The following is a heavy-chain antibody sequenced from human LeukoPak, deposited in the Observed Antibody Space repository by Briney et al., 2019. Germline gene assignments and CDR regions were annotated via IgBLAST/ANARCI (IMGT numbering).Heavy chain of an antibody. Sequence: ASVKVSCKASGYIFTNFAIHWVRQAPGQSLEWMGWINPGNGNTKYSQKFRDRVTMTRDTSASTAYMELSSLRSEDRAVYYCAKDIDCSTNTCYDLDYWGQGTLVTVSS. CDR3: AKDIDCSTNTCYDLDY. V-gene: IGHV1-3*01. D-gene: IGHD2-2*01. CDR2: INPGNGNT. J-gene: IGHJ4*02. CDR1: GYIFTNFA.